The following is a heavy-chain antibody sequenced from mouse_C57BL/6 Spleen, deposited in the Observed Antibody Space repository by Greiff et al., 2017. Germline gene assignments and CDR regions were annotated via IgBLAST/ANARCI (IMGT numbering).Heavy chain of an antibody. D-gene: IGHD1-1*01. CDR1: GYTFTDYE. CDR2: IDPETGGT. J-gene: IGHJ1*03. V-gene: IGHV1-15*01. Sequence: QVQLQQSGAELVRPGASVTLSCKASGYTFTDYEMHWVKQTPVPGLEWIGAIDPETGGTAYNQKFKGKAILTADKSSSTAYVEILSRISKESAGYYCTHYCGSSDGGFDVWGTGTTVTVSS. CDR3: THYCGSSDGGFDV.